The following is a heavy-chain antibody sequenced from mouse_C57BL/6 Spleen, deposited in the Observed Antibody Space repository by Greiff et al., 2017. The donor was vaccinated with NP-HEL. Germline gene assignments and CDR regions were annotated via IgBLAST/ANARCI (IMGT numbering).Heavy chain of an antibody. CDR3: ARGPFITTVVNDFDY. Sequence: VQLQQSGAELVKPGASVKMSCKASGYTFTSYWITWVKQRPGQGLEWIGDIYPGSGSTNYNEKFKSKATLTVDTSSSTAYMQLSSLTSEDSAVYYCARGPFITTVVNDFDYWGQGTTLTVSS. CDR2: IYPGSGST. V-gene: IGHV1-55*01. J-gene: IGHJ2*01. CDR1: GYTFTSYW. D-gene: IGHD1-1*01.